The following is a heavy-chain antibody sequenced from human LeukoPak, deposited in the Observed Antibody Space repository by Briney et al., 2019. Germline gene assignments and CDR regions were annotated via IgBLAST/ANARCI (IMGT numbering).Heavy chain of an antibody. Sequence: SQTLSLTCAISGDSVSSNSAAWNWIRQSPSRGLEWLGRTYYRSKWYNDYAVSVKSRITINPDISKNQFSLQLNSVTPEDTAVYYCAREAPRGIAVAGTVDYWGQGTLVTVSS. J-gene: IGHJ4*02. CDR2: TYYRSKWYN. CDR1: GDSVSSNSAA. V-gene: IGHV6-1*01. D-gene: IGHD6-19*01. CDR3: AREAPRGIAVAGTVDY.